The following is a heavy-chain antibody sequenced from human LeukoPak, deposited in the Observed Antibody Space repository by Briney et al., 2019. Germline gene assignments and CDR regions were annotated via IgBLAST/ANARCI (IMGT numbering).Heavy chain of an antibody. D-gene: IGHD3-10*01. V-gene: IGHV3-7*03. J-gene: IGHJ6*02. CDR2: IKQDGSEK. CDR3: ARSPWVRGVIIFGMDV. Sequence: GGSLRLSCAVSGFTFSSYWVSWVRQAPGKGLEWVANIKQDGSEKHYVDSVKGRFTISRDNAKNSLYLQMNSLRAEDTAVYYCARSPWVRGVIIFGMDVWGQGTTVTVSS. CDR1: GFTFSSYW.